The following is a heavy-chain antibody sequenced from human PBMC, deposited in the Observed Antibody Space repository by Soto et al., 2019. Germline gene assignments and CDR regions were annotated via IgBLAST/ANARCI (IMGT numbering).Heavy chain of an antibody. CDR3: ARSAMGSGSRFDY. V-gene: IGHV3-7*01. Sequence: EVQLVASGGGVLQPGGSLRLSCAASGFTFSTYWMSWVRQAPGKGLEWVANIKQDGSEKYYVDSVKGRFTISRDNAKNSLYLQMNSLRAEDTAVYYCARSAMGSGSRFDYWGQGTLVTVSS. CDR1: GFTFSTYW. J-gene: IGHJ4*02. D-gene: IGHD3-10*01. CDR2: IKQDGSEK.